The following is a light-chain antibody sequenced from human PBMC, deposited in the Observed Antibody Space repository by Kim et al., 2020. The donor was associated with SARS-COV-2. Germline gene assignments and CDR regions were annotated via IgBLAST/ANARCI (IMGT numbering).Light chain of an antibody. CDR2: GAS. J-gene: IGKJ1*01. CDR1: QDINTW. V-gene: IGKV1-12*01. Sequence: IQLTQSPSSVSASVGDRVTITCRASQDINTWLGWYQQKPGKAPKLLIYGASNLQSGVPSRFGGSGSGTDFTLTISRLQPDDCATYYCQQANSFPPWTFGQGTKLEIK. CDR3: QQANSFPPWT.